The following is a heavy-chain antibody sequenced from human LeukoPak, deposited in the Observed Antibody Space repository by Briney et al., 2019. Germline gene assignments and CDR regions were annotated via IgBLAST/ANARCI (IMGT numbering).Heavy chain of an antibody. CDR3: ARARRGRGYSYGYGSYYYGMDV. CDR2: IYYTGTT. J-gene: IGHJ6*02. Sequence: SETLSLTCTMSGDSTNTYFWSWIRQPPGKGLEWIGYIYYTGTTNYNPSLKSRVTISVDTSKNQFSLKLSSVTAADTAVYYCARARRGRGYSYGYGSYYYGMDVWGQGTTVTVSS. D-gene: IGHD5-18*01. CDR1: GDSTNTYF. V-gene: IGHV4-59*12.